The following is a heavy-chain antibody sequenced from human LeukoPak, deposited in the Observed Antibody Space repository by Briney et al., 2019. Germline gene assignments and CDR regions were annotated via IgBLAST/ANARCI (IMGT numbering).Heavy chain of an antibody. Sequence: SETLSLTYTVSGGSISSYYWSWIRQPAGKGLEWIGRIYTSGSTNYNPSLKSRVTMSVDTSKNQFSLKLSSVTAADTAVYYCARDSEDFGWLTGWLDPWGQGTLVTVSS. J-gene: IGHJ5*02. CDR3: ARDSEDFGWLTGWLDP. CDR1: GGSISSYY. CDR2: IYTSGST. D-gene: IGHD3-9*01. V-gene: IGHV4-4*07.